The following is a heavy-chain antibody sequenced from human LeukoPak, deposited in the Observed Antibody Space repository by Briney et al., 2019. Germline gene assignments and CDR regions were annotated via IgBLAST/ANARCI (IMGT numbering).Heavy chain of an antibody. J-gene: IGHJ5*02. D-gene: IGHD5-24*01. CDR3: ARRFRDGYNGGWFDP. CDR2: IYPGDSDT. CDR1: GYSFTSYW. Sequence: GESLKISCKGSGYSFTSYWIGWVRQMPGKGLEGMGIIYPGDSDTRYSPPFQGQVTISADKSISTAYLQWNSLKASDTAMYYCARRFRDGYNGGWFDPWGQGTLVTVSS. V-gene: IGHV5-51*01.